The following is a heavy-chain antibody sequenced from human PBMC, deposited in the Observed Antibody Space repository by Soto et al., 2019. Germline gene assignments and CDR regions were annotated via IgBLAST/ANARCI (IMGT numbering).Heavy chain of an antibody. V-gene: IGHV1-69*01. CDR1: GGTFSSYA. CDR3: ARVPRKFALVIITPGSYYYGMDV. D-gene: IGHD3-9*01. J-gene: IGHJ6*02. CDR2: IIPIFGTA. Sequence: QVQLVQSGAEVKKPGSSVKVSCKASGGTFSSYAISWVRQAPGQGLEWMGGIIPIFGTANYAQKFQGRVTSTADESTRTGSMEWSSLRSEDTAVYYCARVPRKFALVIITPGSYYYGMDVWGQGTTVTASS.